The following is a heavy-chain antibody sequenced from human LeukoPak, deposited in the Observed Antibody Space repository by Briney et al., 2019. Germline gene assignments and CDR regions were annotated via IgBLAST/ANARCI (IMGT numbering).Heavy chain of an antibody. J-gene: IGHJ3*02. CDR3: ALDSSGWSDDSFDI. Sequence: PSETLSLTCSVSGGSIGSYYWSWIRQPPGKGLEWIGYIYYSGSTNYNPSLKSRVTMSIDTSKNQFSLNLKSVTAADTAVYYCALDSSGWSDDSFDIWGHGTMVTVSS. D-gene: IGHD6-13*01. CDR2: IYYSGST. V-gene: IGHV4-59*01. CDR1: GGSIGSYY.